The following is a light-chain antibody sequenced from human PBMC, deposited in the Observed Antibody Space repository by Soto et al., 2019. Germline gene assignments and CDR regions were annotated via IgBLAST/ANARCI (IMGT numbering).Light chain of an antibody. CDR2: DVS. CDR1: SSDVGGYNY. CDR3: CSYAGTYSFEL. V-gene: IGLV2-11*01. Sequence: QSALTQPRSVSGSPGQSVTFSCAGTSSDVGGYNYVSWYQQHPGKAPKLMIYDVSKRPSGVPDRFSGSKSGNTASLTISGLQAEDEADYYCCSYAGTYSFELFGGGTRLTVL. J-gene: IGLJ2*01.